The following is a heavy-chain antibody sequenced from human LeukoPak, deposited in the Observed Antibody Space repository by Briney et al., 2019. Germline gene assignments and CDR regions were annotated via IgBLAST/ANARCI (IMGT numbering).Heavy chain of an antibody. CDR1: GFTFRSYE. D-gene: IGHD3-10*02. J-gene: IGHJ6*04. Sequence: GSLRLSCAASGFTFRSYEMNWVRQAPGKGLEWVSYISSSGSTIYYADSVKGRFTISRDNAKNSLYLQMNSLRAEDTAVYYCAELGITMIGGVWGKGTTVTISS. V-gene: IGHV3-48*03. CDR2: ISSSGSTI. CDR3: AELGITMIGGV.